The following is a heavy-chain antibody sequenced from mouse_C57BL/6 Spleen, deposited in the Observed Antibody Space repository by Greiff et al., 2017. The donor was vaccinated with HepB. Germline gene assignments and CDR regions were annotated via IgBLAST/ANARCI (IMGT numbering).Heavy chain of an antibody. J-gene: IGHJ2*01. CDR1: GYTFTSYW. V-gene: IGHV1-69*01. CDR2: IDPSDSST. Sequence: QVQLKQPGAELVMPGASVKLSCKASGYTFTSYWMHWVKQRPGQGLEWIGEIDPSDSSTNYNQKFQGKSTLTVDKSSSTAYMQLSSLTSDDSAVYYCAREGLWGQGTTLTVSS. CDR3: AREGL. D-gene: IGHD3-3*01.